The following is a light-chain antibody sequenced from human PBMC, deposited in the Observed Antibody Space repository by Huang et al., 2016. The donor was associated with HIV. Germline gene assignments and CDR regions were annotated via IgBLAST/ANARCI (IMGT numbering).Light chain of an antibody. V-gene: IGKV1-16*02. CDR2: AAS. J-gene: IGKJ5*01. Sequence: DIQMTQAPSGLSASVGDRVTITCRASQGIDDYLAWLQQKPGKAPRCLIYAASSLQDGVPSKFSGSGSGTDFTLTVSDLQPEDFATYYCHQYHSHPFTFGRGTRL. CDR1: QGIDDY. CDR3: HQYHSHPFT.